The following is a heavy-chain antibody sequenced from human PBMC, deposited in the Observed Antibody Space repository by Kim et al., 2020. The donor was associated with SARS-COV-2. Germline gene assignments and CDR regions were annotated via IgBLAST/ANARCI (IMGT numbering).Heavy chain of an antibody. V-gene: IGHV3-73*01. CDR2: IRSKANNYAT. Sequence: GGSLRLSCAASGFSFSDSSVHWVRQASGRGLEWVGRIRSKANNYATEYAVSGRGRFTMSRDESKNTAYLQMNSLKTEDTAPYYCARSPPYDDTSWDAFDIWGPGTLVTLSS. J-gene: IGHJ3*02. CDR1: GFSFSDSS. CDR3: ARSPPYDDTSWDAFDI. D-gene: IGHD3-16*01.